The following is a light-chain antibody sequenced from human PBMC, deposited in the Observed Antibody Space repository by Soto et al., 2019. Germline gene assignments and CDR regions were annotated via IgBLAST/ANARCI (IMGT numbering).Light chain of an antibody. CDR3: MQALQTPQYT. Sequence: DIVMTQSPLSLPVTPGEPASISCRSSQSLLHSNGYNYLDWYLQKPGQSPHLLIYLGSNRASGVPDRFSASGSGTDFTLKISRVEAEDVGVYYCMQALQTPQYTFGQGTKLEIK. CDR2: LGS. J-gene: IGKJ2*01. V-gene: IGKV2-28*01. CDR1: QSLLHSNGYNY.